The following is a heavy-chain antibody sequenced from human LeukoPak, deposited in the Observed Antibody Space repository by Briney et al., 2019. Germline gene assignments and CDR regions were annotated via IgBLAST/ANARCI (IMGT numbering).Heavy chain of an antibody. V-gene: IGHV1-8*01. D-gene: IGHD2-21*02. J-gene: IGHJ5*02. Sequence: GASVKVSCKASGYTFTSYDINWVRQATGQGLEWMGWTNPNSGNTGYAQKFQGRVTMTRNTSISTAYMELSSLRSEDTAVYYCARGYVVVTEDWFDPWGQGTLVTVSS. CDR1: GYTFTSYD. CDR2: TNPNSGNT. CDR3: ARGYVVVTEDWFDP.